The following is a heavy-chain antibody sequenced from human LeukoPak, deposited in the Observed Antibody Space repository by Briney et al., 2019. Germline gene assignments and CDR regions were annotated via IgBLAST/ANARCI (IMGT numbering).Heavy chain of an antibody. CDR3: ARDRSDIVVVVAATRRMDV. CDR2: ISYDGSNK. CDR1: GFTFSSYA. V-gene: IGHV3-30-3*01. J-gene: IGHJ6*02. D-gene: IGHD2-15*01. Sequence: GGSLRLSCAASGFTFSSYAMHWVRQAPGKGLEWVAVISYDGSNKYYADSVKGRFTISRDNSKNTLYLQMNSLRAEDTAVYYCARDRSDIVVVVAATRRMDVWGQGTTVTVSS.